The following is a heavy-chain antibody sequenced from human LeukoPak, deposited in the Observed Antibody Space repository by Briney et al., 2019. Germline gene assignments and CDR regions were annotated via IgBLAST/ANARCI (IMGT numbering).Heavy chain of an antibody. D-gene: IGHD2-15*01. CDR2: ISGDGGT. CDR3: ARYCGAASCYSGFDY. Sequence: GGSLRLSCAASGFIFCSYVMSWVRQAPGKGPEWVSAISGDGGTYYADSVKGRFTISRDNSKNTLYLQMNSLGGEDTALYYCARYCGAASCYSGFDYWGQGTLVTVAS. V-gene: IGHV3-23*01. CDR1: GFIFCSYV. J-gene: IGHJ4*02.